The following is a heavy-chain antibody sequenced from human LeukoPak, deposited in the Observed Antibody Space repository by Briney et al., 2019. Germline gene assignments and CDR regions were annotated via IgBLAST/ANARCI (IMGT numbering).Heavy chain of an antibody. CDR2: IYYSGTT. V-gene: IGHV4-59*04. Sequence: PSETLSLTCTVSGGSISSYYWGWIRQPPGKGLEWIGDIYYSGTTNYNPSLKSRVTMSVDTSKNQFSLKLNSATAADTAVYYCARRLSTRSYYLDDWGQGTLVTVSS. CDR3: ARRLSTRSYYLDD. D-gene: IGHD2/OR15-2a*01. J-gene: IGHJ4*02. CDR1: GGSISSYY.